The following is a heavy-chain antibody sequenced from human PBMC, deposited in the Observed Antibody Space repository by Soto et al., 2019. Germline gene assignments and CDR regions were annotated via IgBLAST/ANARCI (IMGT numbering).Heavy chain of an antibody. V-gene: IGHV1-18*01. Sequence: GASVKVSCKASGYTFISYAISWVRQVPGQGLEWMGRVSPYSGNTNYAQKLQGRVTMTTDTSTSTAYMELRSLRSDDTAVYYCARDRYYDSSGYRYYYGMDVWGQGTTVTVSS. D-gene: IGHD3-22*01. CDR3: ARDRYYDSSGYRYYYGMDV. CDR2: VSPYSGNT. CDR1: GYTFISYA. J-gene: IGHJ6*02.